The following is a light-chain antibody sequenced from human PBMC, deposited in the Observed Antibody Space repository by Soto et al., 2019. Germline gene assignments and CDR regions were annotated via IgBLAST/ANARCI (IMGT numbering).Light chain of an antibody. CDR1: KLGDKY. J-gene: IGLJ1*01. V-gene: IGLV3-1*01. CDR2: QDS. Sequence: SYELTQPPSVSVSPGQTASITCSGDKLGDKYACWYQQKPGQSPVLVIYQDSKRPSGIPERFSGSNSGNTATLTISGTQAMYEADYYCQAWDSSTVVFGTGTKLTVL. CDR3: QAWDSSTVV.